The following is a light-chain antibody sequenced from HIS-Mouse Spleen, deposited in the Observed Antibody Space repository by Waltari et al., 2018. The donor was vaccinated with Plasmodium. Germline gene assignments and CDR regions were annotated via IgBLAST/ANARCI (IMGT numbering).Light chain of an antibody. Sequence: SYELTQPPSVSVSPGQTARITCSGDALPKKYAYWYQQKSGQAPVLVIYEDSKRPSGIPEGFSGSSSGTMATVTISGAQVEDEAEYYCYSTDSSGNHRVYGGGTKLTVL. CDR2: EDS. J-gene: IGLJ3*02. CDR1: ALPKKY. CDR3: YSTDSSGNHRV. V-gene: IGLV3-10*01.